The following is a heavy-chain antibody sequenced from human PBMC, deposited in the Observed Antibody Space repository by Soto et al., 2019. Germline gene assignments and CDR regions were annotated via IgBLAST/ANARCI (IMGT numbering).Heavy chain of an antibody. D-gene: IGHD2-2*01. CDR1: GFIISNYA. CDR2: ISSDSANT. CDR3: GRRAFSNSNFDH. Sequence: GGSLRLSCAASGFIISNYAMHWVRQTPGKGQEWLALISSDSANTYYAASVKGRFPISRDNSQNPLYLQMNSLRGEDTVVYNCGRRAFSNSNFDHWGQGTLVTV. V-gene: IGHV3-30-3*01. J-gene: IGHJ4*02.